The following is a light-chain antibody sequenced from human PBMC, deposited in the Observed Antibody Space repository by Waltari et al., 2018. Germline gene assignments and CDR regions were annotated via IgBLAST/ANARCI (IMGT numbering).Light chain of an antibody. V-gene: IGKV3-20*01. CDR1: QGVSRF. J-gene: IGKJ1*01. Sequence: EIVLTQSPGTLSLSPGERATLSCRASQGVSRFLAWYQQKPGQAPRLLIYDASTRVTGIPDRFSGSGSGTYFSLTISRLEPEDFAVYYCQKYGTLPATFGQGTKVEVK. CDR3: QKYGTLPAT. CDR2: DAS.